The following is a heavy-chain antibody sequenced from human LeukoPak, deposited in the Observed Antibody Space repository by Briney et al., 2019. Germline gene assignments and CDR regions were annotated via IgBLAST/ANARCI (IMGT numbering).Heavy chain of an antibody. J-gene: IGHJ4*02. V-gene: IGHV4-34*01. Sequence: SETLSLTCAVYGGSFSGYYWSWIRQPPGKGLEWIGEINHSGSTNYNPSLKSRVTISVDTSKNQFSLKLSSVTAADTAVYYCVRDTVVTPRGFDYWGQGTLVTVSS. CDR2: INHSGST. CDR1: GGSFSGYY. D-gene: IGHD2-21*02. CDR3: VRDTVVTPRGFDY.